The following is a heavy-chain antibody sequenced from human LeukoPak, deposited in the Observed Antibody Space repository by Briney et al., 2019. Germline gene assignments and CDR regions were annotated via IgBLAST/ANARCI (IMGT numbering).Heavy chain of an antibody. J-gene: IGHJ4*02. CDR1: GFTFSSYW. CDR3: ARDAYYDSSGTPPITGY. D-gene: IGHD3-22*01. CDR2: IKQDGSEK. V-gene: IGHV3-7*01. Sequence: PGGSLRLSCAASGFTFSSYWMSWVRQAPGKGLEWVANIKQDGSEKYYVDSVKGRFTISRDNAKNSLYLQMNSLRAEDTAVYYCARDAYYDSSGTPPITGYWGQGTLVTVSS.